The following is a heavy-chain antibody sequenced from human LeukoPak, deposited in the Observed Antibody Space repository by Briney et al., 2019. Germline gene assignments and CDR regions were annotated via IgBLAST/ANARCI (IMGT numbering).Heavy chain of an antibody. V-gene: IGHV4-4*07. J-gene: IGHJ4*02. CDR1: GGSINNYY. CDR3: ARGGQFDY. CDR2: IYTSGST. Sequence: SETLSLTCAVSGGSINNYYRSWIRQPAGKGLEWIGRIYTSGSTNYNPSLKRRVTMSVDTSKNQFSLKLTSVTAADTAVYFCARGGQFDYWGQGTLVTVSS.